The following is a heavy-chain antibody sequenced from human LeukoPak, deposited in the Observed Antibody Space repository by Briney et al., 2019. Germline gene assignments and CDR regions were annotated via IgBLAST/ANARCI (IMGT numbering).Heavy chain of an antibody. CDR2: IYTSGST. J-gene: IGHJ6*02. CDR3: ARSRGYCSSTSCYPDYYYGMDV. V-gene: IGHV4-4*07. D-gene: IGHD2-2*01. CDR1: GGSISSYY. Sequence: TSETLSLTCTVSGGSISSYYWSWIRQPAGKGLEWIGRIYTSGSTNYNPSLKSRVTMSVDTSKNQFSLKLSSVTAADTAVYYCARSRGYCSSTSCYPDYYYGMDVWGQGTTVTVSS.